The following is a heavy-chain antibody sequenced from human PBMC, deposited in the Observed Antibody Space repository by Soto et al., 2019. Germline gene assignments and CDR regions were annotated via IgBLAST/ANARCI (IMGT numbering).Heavy chain of an antibody. V-gene: IGHV4-61*08. CDR1: GGSISSGGYY. D-gene: IGHD3-10*01. CDR2: IYYSGST. CDR3: ARHRSGSGSYRNSFDP. J-gene: IGHJ5*02. Sequence: SETLSLTCAVSGGSISSGGYYWSWIRQPPGKGLEWIGYIYYSGSTNYNPSLKSRVTISVDTSKNQFSLKLSSVTAADTAVYYCARHRSGSGSYRNSFDPWGQGTLVTVSS.